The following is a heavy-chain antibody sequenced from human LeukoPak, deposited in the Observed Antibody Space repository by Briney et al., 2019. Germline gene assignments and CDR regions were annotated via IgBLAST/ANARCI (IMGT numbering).Heavy chain of an antibody. CDR3: ARHGHCTNGVCYSNYYYHMDV. CDR2: IYPDDSDT. J-gene: IGHJ6*03. D-gene: IGHD2-8*01. CDR1: GYSFASSW. V-gene: IGHV5-51*01. Sequence: GESLKISCKGSGYSFASSWIGWVRQMPGKGLKWMGIIYPDDSDTRYSPSFEGQITISVDKSISTAYLQWSSLKASDTAVYYCARHGHCTNGVCYSNYYYHMDVWAKGPRSPSP.